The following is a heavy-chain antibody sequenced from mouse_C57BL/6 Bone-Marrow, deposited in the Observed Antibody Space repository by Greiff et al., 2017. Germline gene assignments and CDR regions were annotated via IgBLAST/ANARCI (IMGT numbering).Heavy chain of an antibody. Sequence: QVQLQQPGAELVRPGSSVKLSCKASGYTFTSYWMDWVKQRPGQGLEWIGNIYPSDSETHYNQKFKDKATLTVDKSSSTAYMQLSSLTSEDSAVYYCARHEAGTTVVATGSYFDYWGQGTTLTVSS. CDR1: GYTFTSYW. D-gene: IGHD1-1*01. CDR3: ARHEAGTTVVATGSYFDY. J-gene: IGHJ2*01. CDR2: IYPSDSET. V-gene: IGHV1-61*01.